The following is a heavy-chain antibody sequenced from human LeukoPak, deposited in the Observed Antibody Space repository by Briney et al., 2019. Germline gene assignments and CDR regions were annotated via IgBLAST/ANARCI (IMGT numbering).Heavy chain of an antibody. V-gene: IGHV3-21*04. Sequence: GGSLRLSCAASRFTFSSYSMNWVRQAPGKGLEWVSSISSSSSYIYYADSVKGRFTISRDNAKNSLYLQMNSLKIEDTAVYYCTKLARAPRDFDYWGQGTLVTVSS. CDR1: RFTFSSYS. D-gene: IGHD2-8*01. CDR2: ISSSSSYI. J-gene: IGHJ4*01. CDR3: TKLARAPRDFDY.